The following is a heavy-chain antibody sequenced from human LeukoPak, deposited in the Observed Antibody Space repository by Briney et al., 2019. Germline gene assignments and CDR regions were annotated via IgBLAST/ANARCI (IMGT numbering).Heavy chain of an antibody. J-gene: IGHJ4*02. V-gene: IGHV3-15*01. CDR2: IKSKTDGGTT. D-gene: IGHD6-19*01. CDR1: GFTFSNAW. Sequence: GGSLRLSCAASGFTFSNAWMSWVRQAPGKGLEWGGRIKSKTDGGTTDYAAPVKGRFTISRDDSKNTLYLQMNSLKTEDTAVYYCTTTSVAGTMGYWGQGTLVTVSS. CDR3: TTTSVAGTMGY.